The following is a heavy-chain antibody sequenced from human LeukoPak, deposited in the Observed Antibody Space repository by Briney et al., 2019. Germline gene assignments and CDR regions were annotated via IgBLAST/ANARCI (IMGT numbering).Heavy chain of an antibody. CDR3: VRGQYSAFDI. D-gene: IGHD2-21*01. V-gene: IGHV6-1*01. J-gene: IGHJ3*02. Sequence: SQTLSLTCAVSGDSVSGNIVAWNWIRQSPSRGLEWLGRTYRGSSYYAPSMKSRVSISPDTSKNQFSLHLNSVTPEDTAVYFCVRGQYSAFDIWGQGTLVTVSS. CDR1: GDSVSGNIVA. CDR2: TYRGSS.